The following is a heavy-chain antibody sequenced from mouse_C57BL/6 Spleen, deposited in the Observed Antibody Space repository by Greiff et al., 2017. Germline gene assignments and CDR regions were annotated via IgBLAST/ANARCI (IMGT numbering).Heavy chain of an antibody. Sequence: EVKLMESGPGLVKPSQSLSLTCSVTGYSITSGYYWNWIRQFPGNKLEWMGYISYDGSNNYNPSLKNRISITRDTSKNQFFLKLNSVTTEDTATYYCARESNYPDYWGQGTTLTVSS. CDR1: GYSITSGYY. CDR3: ARESNYPDY. J-gene: IGHJ2*01. CDR2: ISYDGSN. V-gene: IGHV3-6*01.